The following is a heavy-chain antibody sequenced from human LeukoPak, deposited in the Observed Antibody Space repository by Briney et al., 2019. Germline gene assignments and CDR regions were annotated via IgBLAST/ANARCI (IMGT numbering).Heavy chain of an antibody. V-gene: IGHV3-30-3*01. CDR1: GFTFSSYA. CDR2: ISYDGTNK. D-gene: IGHD3-10*01. Sequence: GGSLRLSCAASGFTFSSYAMHWVRQAPGKGLEWVAFISYDGTNKYYTDSVKGRFTISRDNSENTVYLQMNSLRAGDTAVYYCAREHYSDSGTYPNYWGQGTLVTVSS. CDR3: AREHYSDSGTYPNY. J-gene: IGHJ4*02.